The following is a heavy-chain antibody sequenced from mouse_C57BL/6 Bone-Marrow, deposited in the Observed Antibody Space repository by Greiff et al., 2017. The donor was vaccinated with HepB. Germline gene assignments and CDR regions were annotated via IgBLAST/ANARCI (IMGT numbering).Heavy chain of an antibody. D-gene: IGHD2-5*01. Sequence: QSCKASGYTFTSYWMHWVKQRPGRGLEWIGRIDPNSGGTKYNEKFKSKATLTVDKPSSTAYMQLSSLTSEDSAVYYCARLLYYSNYEGYFDVWGTGTTVTVSS. CDR1: GYTFTSYW. J-gene: IGHJ1*03. CDR2: IDPNSGGT. CDR3: ARLLYYSNYEGYFDV. V-gene: IGHV1-72*01.